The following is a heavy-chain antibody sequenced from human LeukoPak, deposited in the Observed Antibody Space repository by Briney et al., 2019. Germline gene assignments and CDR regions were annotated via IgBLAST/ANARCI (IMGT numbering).Heavy chain of an antibody. CDR1: GLTFNNYA. J-gene: IGHJ4*02. CDR2: ISGRGASK. D-gene: IGHD2-2*01. Sequence: GGSLRLSCAVSGLTFNNYAMSWVRQAPGKGLEWVSGISGRGASKYYADSVKGRFTVSRDNSKNTLYLQMNSLRAEDTAVYYCAKGVVVAPDVTPFDYWGQGTLVTVSS. V-gene: IGHV3-23*01. CDR3: AKGVVVAPDVTPFDY.